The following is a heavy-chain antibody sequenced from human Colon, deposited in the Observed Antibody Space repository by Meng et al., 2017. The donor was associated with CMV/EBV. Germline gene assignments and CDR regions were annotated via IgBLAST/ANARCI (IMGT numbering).Heavy chain of an antibody. J-gene: IGHJ4*02. Sequence: GESLKISCAASGFTFSRIAMHWVRQAPGKGLEWVAFTSYDGRYKGYADSVKGRFTISRDKSKNTLFLEMNSLRAEDTAVYFCARDDVLGPTTPSNVGYFDYWGQGTRVTVSS. CDR2: TSYDGRYK. CDR3: ARDDVLGPTTPSNVGYFDY. V-gene: IGHV3-30*04. CDR1: GFTFSRIA. D-gene: IGHD1-26*01.